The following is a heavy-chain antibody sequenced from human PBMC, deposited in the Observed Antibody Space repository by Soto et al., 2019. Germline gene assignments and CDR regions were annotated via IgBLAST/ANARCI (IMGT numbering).Heavy chain of an antibody. Sequence: GESLKISCKGSGYSFTSYWIGWVRQMPGKGLEWMGIIYPGDSETRYSPSFQGQVTISADKSISTAYLQWSSLKASDTAMYYCARPPHSSSWYSNDAFDIWGQGTMVTVSS. V-gene: IGHV5-51*01. D-gene: IGHD6-13*01. CDR2: IYPGDSET. CDR1: GYSFTSYW. CDR3: ARPPHSSSWYSNDAFDI. J-gene: IGHJ3*02.